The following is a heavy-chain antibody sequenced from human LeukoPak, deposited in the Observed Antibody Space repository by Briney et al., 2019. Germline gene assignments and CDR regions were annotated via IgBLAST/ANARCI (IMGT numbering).Heavy chain of an antibody. V-gene: IGHV1-46*01. Sequence: PGGSLRLSCAASGFTFSSYGMHWVRQAPGQGLEWMGIINPSGGSTSYAQKFQGRVTMTRDTSTSTVYMELSSLRSEDTAVYYCARGYYGSGKASYYYYYMDVWGKGTTVTVSS. CDR1: GFTFSSYG. J-gene: IGHJ6*03. CDR2: INPSGGST. D-gene: IGHD3-10*01. CDR3: ARGYYGSGKASYYYYYMDV.